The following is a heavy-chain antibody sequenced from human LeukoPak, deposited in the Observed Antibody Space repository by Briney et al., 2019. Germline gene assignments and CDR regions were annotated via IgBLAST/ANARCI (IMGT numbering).Heavy chain of an antibody. CDR2: INPNSGGT. V-gene: IGHV1-2*02. CDR3: ARVPYYYDSSGYYWDYGFDY. CDR1: GYTFTGYY. Sequence: ASVKVSCKASGYTFTGYYMHWVRQAPGQGLEWMGWINPNSGGTNYAQKFQGRVTMTRDTSISTAYMELSRLRSDDTAVYYCARVPYYYDSSGYYWDYGFDYWGQGTLVTVFS. D-gene: IGHD3-22*01. J-gene: IGHJ4*02.